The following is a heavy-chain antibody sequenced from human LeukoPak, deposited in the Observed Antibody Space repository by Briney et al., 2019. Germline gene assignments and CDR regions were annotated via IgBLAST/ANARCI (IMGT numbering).Heavy chain of an antibody. CDR3: VRGWSRGACDI. Sequence: PSETLSLTCTVSGASISSSSHCWGWIRQPPGKGLEWIGSIYNSGNTYYSPSLKSRVTISVDTSKKHFSLKLRSVTAADTAVYYCVRGWSRGACDIWGQGTMVTVSS. D-gene: IGHD2-15*01. V-gene: IGHV4-39*02. J-gene: IGHJ3*02. CDR2: IYNSGNT. CDR1: GASISSSSHC.